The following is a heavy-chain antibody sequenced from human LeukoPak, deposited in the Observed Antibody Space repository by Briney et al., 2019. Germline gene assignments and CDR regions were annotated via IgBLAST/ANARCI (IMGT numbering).Heavy chain of an antibody. CDR1: GYTFTNYG. J-gene: IGHJ4*02. D-gene: IGHD3-22*01. Sequence: GASVKVSCKASGYTFTNYGISWVRQAPGQGLEWMGWTSAYNGNTNYAQKLQGRVTMTTDTSTSTAYMELRSLRSDDTAVYYCARGLRDSSGYYWDYWGQGTLVTVSS. CDR3: ARGLRDSSGYYWDY. CDR2: TSAYNGNT. V-gene: IGHV1-18*01.